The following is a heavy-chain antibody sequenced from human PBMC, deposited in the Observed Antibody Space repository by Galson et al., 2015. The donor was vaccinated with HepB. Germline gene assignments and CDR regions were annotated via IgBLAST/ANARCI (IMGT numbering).Heavy chain of an antibody. D-gene: IGHD3-16*01. V-gene: IGHV3-9*01. Sequence: SLRLSCAGSGFNFGDHAMHWVRQVPGKGLEWVSAISWNSGGVGYADSVRGRFIISRDNAKNSLYLQMTSLRVEDTAVYYCARDKGRRLWRDVGYIDYWGQGVLVTVSS. CDR1: GFNFGDHA. CDR2: ISWNSGGV. J-gene: IGHJ4*02. CDR3: ARDKGRRLWRDVGYIDY.